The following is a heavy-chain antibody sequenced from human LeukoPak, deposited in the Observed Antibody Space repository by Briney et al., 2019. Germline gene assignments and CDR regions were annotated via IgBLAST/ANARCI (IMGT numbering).Heavy chain of an antibody. D-gene: IGHD6-19*01. Sequence: ASVKVSCKASGYTFTGYYMHWVRQAPGQGLEWMGWINPNSGGTSYAQKFQGRVTMTRDTSTSTVYMELSSLRSEDTAVYYCARAVAGTISNYFDYWGQGTLVTVSS. CDR2: INPNSGGT. J-gene: IGHJ4*02. CDR1: GYTFTGYY. CDR3: ARAVAGTISNYFDY. V-gene: IGHV1-2*02.